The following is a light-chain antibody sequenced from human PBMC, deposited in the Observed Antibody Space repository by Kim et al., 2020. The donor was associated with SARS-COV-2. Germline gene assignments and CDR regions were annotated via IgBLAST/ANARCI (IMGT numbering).Light chain of an antibody. J-gene: IGKJ1*01. CDR1: QNISRR. V-gene: IGKV1-5*01. Sequence: SASVGDTVTITCRASQNISRRLAWYQQKPGKAPKVLMYDAFILESGVPSRFSGSESGTEFTLTITSLLPDDFATYYCQQYHAYSTFGQGTKV. CDR3: QQYHAYST. CDR2: DAF.